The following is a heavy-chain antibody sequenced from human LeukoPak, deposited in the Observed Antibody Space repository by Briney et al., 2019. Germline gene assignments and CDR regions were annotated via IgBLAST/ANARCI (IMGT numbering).Heavy chain of an antibody. CDR3: ARGGGKYHHITSWSSLIKYYFDY. D-gene: IGHD3-10*01. Sequence: PSETLSLTCTVSGGSISSYYWSWSRQPPGRGLEWIGEINHSGSTNYNPSLKSRVTISVDTSKNQFSLKLSSVTAADTAVYYCARGGGKYHHITSWSSLIKYYFDYWGQGTLVTVSS. CDR2: INHSGST. J-gene: IGHJ4*02. V-gene: IGHV4-34*01. CDR1: GGSISSYY.